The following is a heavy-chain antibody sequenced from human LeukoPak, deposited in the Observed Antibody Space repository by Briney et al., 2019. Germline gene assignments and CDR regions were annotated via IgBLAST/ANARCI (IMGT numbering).Heavy chain of an antibody. CDR3: AKRSGVYSDNSGVFDY. CDR2: ISDSGGGT. J-gene: IGHJ4*02. D-gene: IGHD4-11*01. Sequence: GGSLRLSCTASGFTFSSYAMSWVRQAPGKGLEWVSIISDSGGGTYYADSVKGRFTISRDNSKNTVLLQMDSLRAEDTAIYYCAKRSGVYSDNSGVFDYWGQGSLVTVSS. CDR1: GFTFSSYA. V-gene: IGHV3-23*01.